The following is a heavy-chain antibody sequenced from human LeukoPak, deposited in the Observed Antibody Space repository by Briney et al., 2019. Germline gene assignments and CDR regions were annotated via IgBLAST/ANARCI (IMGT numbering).Heavy chain of an antibody. V-gene: IGHV4-30-2*01. CDR3: ARAPRGYYFDC. CDR1: GVSISSGGYS. D-gene: IGHD3-10*01. Sequence: KASETLSLTCAVSGVSISSGGYSWSWIRQPPGKGLEWIGYIYHSGSTYYNPSLKSRVTISVDRSKNQFSLKLSSVTAADTAVCYCARAPRGYYFDCWGQGTLVTVSS. CDR2: IYHSGST. J-gene: IGHJ4*02.